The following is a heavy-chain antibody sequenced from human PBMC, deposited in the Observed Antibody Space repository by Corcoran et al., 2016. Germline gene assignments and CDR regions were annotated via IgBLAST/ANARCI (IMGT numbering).Heavy chain of an antibody. CDR2: ISSSSSYI. V-gene: IGHV3-21*01. Sequence: EVQLVESGGGLVKPGGSLRLSCAASGFTFSSYSMNWVRQAPGKGLEWVSSISSSSSYIYYADSVKGRFTISRDNAKNSLYLQMNSLRAEDTAVYYCARGVDYYDSSGYYLTGLIDYWGQGTLVTVSS. CDR3: ARGVDYYDSSGYYLTGLIDY. CDR1: GFTFSSYS. J-gene: IGHJ4*02. D-gene: IGHD3-22*01.